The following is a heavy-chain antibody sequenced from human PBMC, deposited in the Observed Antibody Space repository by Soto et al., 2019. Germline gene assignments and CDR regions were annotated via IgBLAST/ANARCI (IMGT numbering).Heavy chain of an antibody. V-gene: IGHV3-23*01. CDR1: GFTFSSYA. J-gene: IGHJ6*02. CDR2: ISGSGGST. Sequence: EVQLLESGGGLVQPGGSLRLSCAASGFTFSSYAMSWVRQAPGKGLEWVSAISGSGGSTYYADSVKGRFTISRDNSKNTLYLQMNSLRAEDTAVYYCAKDKNWNHRTFYYYYGMDVWGQGTTVTVSS. D-gene: IGHD1-1*01. CDR3: AKDKNWNHRTFYYYYGMDV.